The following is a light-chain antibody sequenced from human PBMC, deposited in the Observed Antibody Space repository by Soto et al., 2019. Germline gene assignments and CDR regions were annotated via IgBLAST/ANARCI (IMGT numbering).Light chain of an antibody. J-gene: IGKJ1*01. CDR2: GAS. CDR3: QQYGNSPQT. Sequence: EIVLTQSPGTLSVSPGDRATLSCRASQSFSGSYLAWYQQKPGQAPRLLIYGASSRATGVPDRFSGTGSGTDFTLSISRLEPEDFAVYYCQQYGNSPQTFGQGTKVEIK. CDR1: QSFSGSY. V-gene: IGKV3-20*01.